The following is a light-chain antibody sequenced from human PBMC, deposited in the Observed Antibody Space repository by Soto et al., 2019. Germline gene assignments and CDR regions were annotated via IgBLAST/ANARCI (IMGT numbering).Light chain of an antibody. CDR2: EAS. CDR1: QSIDFY. J-gene: IGKJ1*01. V-gene: IGKV1-5*03. Sequence: DIQMTQSPSTLSASLGDRVTITCRASQSIDFYLAWYQQKPGKAPKLLIYEASNLESGVPSRFSGSGYGTEFTLTISSLQPDDFATYYCQQSRNYPWTFGQGTKVEI. CDR3: QQSRNYPWT.